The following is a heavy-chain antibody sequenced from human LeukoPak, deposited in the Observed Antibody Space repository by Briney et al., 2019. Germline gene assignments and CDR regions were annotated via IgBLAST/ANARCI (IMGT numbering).Heavy chain of an antibody. J-gene: IGHJ3*02. CDR1: GLTFSIHW. CDR3: ERVPAGVIEMKDAFDI. D-gene: IGHD3-16*02. CDR2: INQDGSHK. V-gene: IGHV3-7*01. Sequence: GGSLRLSCAASGLTFSIHWMNWVRQAPGKGLECVANINQDGSHKYYVDSVKGRFTISRDSTKNSLYLQMNSLRVEATDVYYCERVPAGVIEMKDAFDIWGQGKMVTVSS.